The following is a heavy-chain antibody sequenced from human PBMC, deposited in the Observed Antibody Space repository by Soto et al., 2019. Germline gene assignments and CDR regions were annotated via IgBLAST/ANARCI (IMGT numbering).Heavy chain of an antibody. J-gene: IGHJ3*02. D-gene: IGHD2-2*02. Sequence: ASVKVSCKASGGTFSSYTISWVRQAPGQGLEWMGRIIPILGIANYAQKFQGRVTMTTDKSTSTVYMELSSLRSEDTAVYYCAILRLAPRNAFDIWGQGTMVTVSS. CDR2: IIPILGIA. CDR3: AILRLAPRNAFDI. V-gene: IGHV1-69*02. CDR1: GGTFSSYT.